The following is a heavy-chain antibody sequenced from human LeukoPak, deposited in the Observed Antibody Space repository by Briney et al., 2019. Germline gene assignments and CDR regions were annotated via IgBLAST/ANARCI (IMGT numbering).Heavy chain of an antibody. Sequence: GGSLRLSCAAAGFTFDDYAVHWVRQAPGKGLEWVSGINWNSGNIGYADSVKGRFTISRDNDKKSLYLQMNSLRAEDTALYYCATDVDRSSHQGGNFDYWGQGTLVTVSS. CDR2: INWNSGNI. CDR1: GFTFDDYA. D-gene: IGHD6-6*01. J-gene: IGHJ4*02. CDR3: ATDVDRSSHQGGNFDY. V-gene: IGHV3-9*01.